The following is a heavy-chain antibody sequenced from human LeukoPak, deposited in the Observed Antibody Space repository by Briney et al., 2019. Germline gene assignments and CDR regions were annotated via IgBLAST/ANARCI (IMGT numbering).Heavy chain of an antibody. V-gene: IGHV1-18*01. CDR3: ARGGPGGLPYGSGSVADAFDI. Sequence: GASVKVSCKASGYTFTTYDISWVRQAPGQGLEWMGWISAYNGNTNYAQKLQGRVTMTTDTSTSTAYMELRSLRSDDTAVYYCARGGPGGLPYGSGSVADAFDIWGQGTMVTVSS. CDR1: GYTFTTYD. CDR2: ISAYNGNT. D-gene: IGHD3-10*01. J-gene: IGHJ3*02.